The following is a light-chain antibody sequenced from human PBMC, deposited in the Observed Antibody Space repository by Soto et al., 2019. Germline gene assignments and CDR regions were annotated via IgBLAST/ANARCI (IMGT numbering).Light chain of an antibody. CDR2: KAS. V-gene: IGKV1-5*03. J-gene: IGKJ1*01. CDR3: QQYNDNWT. CDR1: QSISSW. Sequence: DIQMTQSPSTLSASVEDRVTITCRASQSISSWLAWYQQKPGKAPKLLIYKASTLQSGVPSRFSGSGSGTEFTLSISSLQPDDSASYYCQQYNDNWTFGQGTKGEIK.